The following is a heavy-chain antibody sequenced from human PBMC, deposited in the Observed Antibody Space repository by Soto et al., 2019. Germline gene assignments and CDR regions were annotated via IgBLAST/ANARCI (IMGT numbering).Heavy chain of an antibody. CDR3: XKDVIAARPYYFLRLDD. CDR2: ISWDGGST. Sequence: GGSLRLSCTASGFTFYYYTMHWVRQVPGRGLENVSPISWDGGSTYYADSVKGRFTISRDNRKNSLYLQMNSLRTDDTGLCYNXKDVIAARPYYFLRLDDWGTGATVTVSS. V-gene: IGHV3-43*01. CDR1: GFTFYYYT. J-gene: IGHJ6*04. D-gene: IGHD6-6*01.